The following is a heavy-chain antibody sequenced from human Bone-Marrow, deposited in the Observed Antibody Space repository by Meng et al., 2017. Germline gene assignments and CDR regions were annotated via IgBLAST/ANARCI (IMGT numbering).Heavy chain of an antibody. CDR3: ASLYGDSSVWYLDL. Sequence: VQPQEVGPGPVNASPTLSLTCPVSGGSINSGGYYWSWIRQHPGKGLEWIGYIYYSGTTYYNPSLSSLVTISVDTSKNQFSLNLSSVTAADTAVYYCASLYGDSSVWYLDLWGRGTLVTVSS. CDR2: IYYSGTT. V-gene: IGHV4-31*01. J-gene: IGHJ2*01. D-gene: IGHD4-17*01. CDR1: GGSINSGGYY.